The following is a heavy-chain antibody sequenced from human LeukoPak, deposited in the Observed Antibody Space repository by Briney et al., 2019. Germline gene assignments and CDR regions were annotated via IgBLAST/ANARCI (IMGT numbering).Heavy chain of an antibody. CDR1: GFTFSSYS. D-gene: IGHD4-23*01. J-gene: IGHJ4*02. V-gene: IGHV3-21*01. Sequence: PGGSLRLSCAASGFTFSSYSMNWVRQAPGKGLEWVSSISSSSSYIYYADSVKGRFTISRDNAKNSLYLQMNSLRAEDTAVYYCARTTVVITVINYFDYWGQGTLVTVSS. CDR2: ISSSSSYI. CDR3: ARTTVVITVINYFDY.